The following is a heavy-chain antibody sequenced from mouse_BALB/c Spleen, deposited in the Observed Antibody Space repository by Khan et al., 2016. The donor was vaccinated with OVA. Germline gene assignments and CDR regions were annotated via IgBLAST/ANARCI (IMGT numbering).Heavy chain of an antibody. CDR1: GFNIKDTY. Sequence: VQLQQPGAELVKPGASVKLSCTTSGFNIKDTYIHWVKQRPEQGLVWIGRIDPANGYTKFDPRFRGKATITKDTSTNTAYLQFSSLTSEDTAVYYCARISYCDGSYWGQGTLVTVSS. J-gene: IGHJ3*01. V-gene: IGHV14-3*02. CDR3: ARISYCDGSY. CDR2: IDPANGYT.